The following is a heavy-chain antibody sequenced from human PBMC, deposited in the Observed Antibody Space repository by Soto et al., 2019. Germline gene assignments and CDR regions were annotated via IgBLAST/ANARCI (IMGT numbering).Heavy chain of an antibody. CDR3: ARGPNYYDSSGYYYGKYNWFDP. CDR1: GGSFSGYY. CDR2: INHSGST. V-gene: IGHV4-34*01. Sequence: SETLSLTCAVYGGSFSGYYWSWIRQPPGKGLEWIGEINHSGSTNYNPSLKSRVTISVDTSKNQFSLKLSSVTAADTAVYYCARGPNYYDSSGYYYGKYNWFDPWGQGTLVTAPQ. J-gene: IGHJ5*02. D-gene: IGHD3-22*01.